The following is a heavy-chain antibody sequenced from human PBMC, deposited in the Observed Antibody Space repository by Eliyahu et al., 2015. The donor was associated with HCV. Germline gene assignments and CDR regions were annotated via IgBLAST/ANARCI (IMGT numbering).Heavy chain of an antibody. CDR1: GFTFSGYS. CDR2: ISSSSSYI. V-gene: IGHV3-21*01. J-gene: IGHJ3*02. CDR3: ARDRVRTCDI. D-gene: IGHD3-10*01. Sequence: EVQLVESGGGLVKPGGSLRLSCXASGFTFSGYSMNWVRQAPGRGLEWVSSISSSSSYIYYADSVKGRFTISRDNAKNSLYLQMNSLRAEDTAVYYCARDRVRTCDIWGQGTMVTVFS.